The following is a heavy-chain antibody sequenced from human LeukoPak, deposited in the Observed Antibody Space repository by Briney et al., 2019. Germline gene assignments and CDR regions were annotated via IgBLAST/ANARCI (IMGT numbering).Heavy chain of an antibody. D-gene: IGHD2/OR15-2a*01. CDR2: ISSSNTYI. Sequence: GVLRLSCAASGFTFSTYAMSWVRQAPGKGLEWVSSISSSNTYIYYADSVKGRFTISRDNAKNSLSLQMDSLRAEDTAIYYCARDRDYFSPFFQGVYYMDVWGKGTTVTVSS. V-gene: IGHV3-21*01. CDR3: ARDRDYFSPFFQGVYYMDV. J-gene: IGHJ6*03. CDR1: GFTFSTYA.